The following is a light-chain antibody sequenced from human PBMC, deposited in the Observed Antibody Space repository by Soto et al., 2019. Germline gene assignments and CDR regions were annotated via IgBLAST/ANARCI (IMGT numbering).Light chain of an antibody. CDR2: KAS. J-gene: IGKJ1*01. V-gene: IGKV1-5*03. Sequence: DIQMTQSPSTLSASVGDRVTITCRASQNIDTWLAWYRQKPGKPPTLLMYKASILESGVPSRFSGSGSETEFTLTISSLQPDDFATYYCQHDKTYARTFGQGTKVDI. CDR1: QNIDTW. CDR3: QHDKTYART.